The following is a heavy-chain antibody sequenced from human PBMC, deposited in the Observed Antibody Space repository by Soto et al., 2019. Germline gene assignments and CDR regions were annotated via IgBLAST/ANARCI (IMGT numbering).Heavy chain of an antibody. V-gene: IGHV3-48*01. CDR1: GFTFSSYS. CDR3: ARGGRITIFGVAFDP. CDR2: ISSSSSTI. D-gene: IGHD3-3*01. Sequence: GGSLRLSCAASGFTFSSYSMNWVRQAPGKGLEWASNISSSSSTIYYADSVKGRFTISRDNSKNTLYLQMNSLRAEDTAVYYCARGGRITIFGVAFDPWGQGTLVTVSS. J-gene: IGHJ5*02.